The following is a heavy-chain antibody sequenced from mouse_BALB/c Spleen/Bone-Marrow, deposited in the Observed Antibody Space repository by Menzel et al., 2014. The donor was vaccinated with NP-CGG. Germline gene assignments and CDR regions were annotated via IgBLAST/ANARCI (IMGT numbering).Heavy chain of an antibody. D-gene: IGHD1-1*01. V-gene: IGHV6-6*02. CDR1: GSTFSDYW. CDR2: IRLKSNNYAT. J-gene: IGHJ2*01. CDR3: TRRYYYGSSYYFDY. Sequence: EVKLQESGGGLVQPGGSMKLSCVASGSTFSDYWMNWVRQSPEKGLEWVAEIRLKSNNYATHYAESVKGRFTISRDDSKSSVYLQMNNLRAEDTGIYYCTRRYYYGSSYYFDYWGQGTTLTVSS.